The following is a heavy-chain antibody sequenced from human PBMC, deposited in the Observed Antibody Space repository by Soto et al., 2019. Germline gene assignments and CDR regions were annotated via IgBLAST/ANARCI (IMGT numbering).Heavy chain of an antibody. Sequence: QVQLVESGGGVVQPGTSLRLSCAASGFTFSNYGMHWVRQAPGKGREWVAVIWYDGSNKYYADPVKGRLTISRDNSKNSLDLQINSLRVEDMAVYYCARHSTNGYTYYWGQGTLVTVSS. CDR1: GFTFSNYG. J-gene: IGHJ4*02. CDR3: ARHSTNGYTYY. V-gene: IGHV3-33*01. CDR2: IWYDGSNK. D-gene: IGHD1-1*01.